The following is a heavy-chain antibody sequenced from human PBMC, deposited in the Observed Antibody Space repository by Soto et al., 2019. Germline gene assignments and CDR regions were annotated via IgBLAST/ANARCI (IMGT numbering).Heavy chain of an antibody. V-gene: IGHV1-8*01. CDR1: GYTFTSYD. CDR3: FVLEWFYYYYGMDV. J-gene: IGHJ6*02. CDR2: MNPNSGNT. D-gene: IGHD3-3*01. Sequence: GASVKVSCKASGYTFTSYDINWVRQATGQGLEWMGWMNPNSGNTGYAQKFQGRVTMTRNTSISTAYMELSSLRSEDTAVYYCFVLEWFYYYYGMDVWGQGTTVTVSS.